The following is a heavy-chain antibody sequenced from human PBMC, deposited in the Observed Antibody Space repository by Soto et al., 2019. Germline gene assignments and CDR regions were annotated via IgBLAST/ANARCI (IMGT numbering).Heavy chain of an antibody. J-gene: IGHJ4*02. Sequence: QITLKESGPTLVKPTQTLTLTCTFSGFSLSTSGVGVGWIRQPPGKALEWLALIYWDDDKRYSPSMKSRLTITNDTFINTVVPTLTNTDTLATATYYCAHMGRYYDILTGYSWTIDYWGQGTLVTVSS. D-gene: IGHD3-9*01. CDR2: IYWDDDK. V-gene: IGHV2-5*02. CDR1: GFSLSTSGVG. CDR3: AHMGRYYDILTGYSWTIDY.